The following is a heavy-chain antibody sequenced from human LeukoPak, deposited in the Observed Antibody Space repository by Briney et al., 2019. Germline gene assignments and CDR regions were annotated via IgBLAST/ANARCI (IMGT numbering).Heavy chain of an antibody. CDR1: GFTFSNYW. J-gene: IGHJ4*02. CDR3: ARVSGSSLTHYFDY. D-gene: IGHD1-26*01. CDR2: IKQDGSEK. V-gene: IGHV3-7*01. Sequence: PGGSLRLSCAASGFTFSNYWMSWVRQAPGKGLEWVANIKQDGSEKYYVNSVKGRFTISRDNAKNSLYLQMNSLRAEDTAIYYCARVSGSSLTHYFDYWGRGTLVTVSS.